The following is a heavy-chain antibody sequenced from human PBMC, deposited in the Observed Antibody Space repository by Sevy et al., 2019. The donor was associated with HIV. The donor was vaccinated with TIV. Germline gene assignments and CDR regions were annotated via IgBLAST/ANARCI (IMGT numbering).Heavy chain of an antibody. J-gene: IGHJ4*02. CDR3: VRDARGDAALPDY. V-gene: IGHV3-30*09. CDR1: GFNFSTYA. CDR2: ISSDVIRK. Sequence: GGSLRLSCSVSGFNFSTYAMHWVRQAPGKGLEWVAVISSDVIRKYYGASVRSRFAISRDNSNNTLSLQMNSLRIEDTAVYYCVRDARGDAALPDYWGQGTLVTVSS. D-gene: IGHD3-16*01.